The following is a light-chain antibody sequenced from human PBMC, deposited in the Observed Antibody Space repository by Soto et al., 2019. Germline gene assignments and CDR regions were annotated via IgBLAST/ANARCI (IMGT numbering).Light chain of an antibody. J-gene: IGLJ2*01. CDR2: EVR. Sequence: QSVLTQPASVSGSPGQSITISCTGTSSDVGYYNYVSWYQQHPGKAPKVLIYEVRNRPSGASSLFSGSKSGNTAFLTISGLQPEDEADYYCSSYTRSSSVLFGGGTKLTVL. V-gene: IGLV2-14*01. CDR3: SSYTRSSSVL. CDR1: SSDVGYYNY.